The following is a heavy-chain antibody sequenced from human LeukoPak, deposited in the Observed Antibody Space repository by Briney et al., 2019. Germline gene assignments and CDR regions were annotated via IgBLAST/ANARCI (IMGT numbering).Heavy chain of an antibody. J-gene: IGHJ4*02. D-gene: IGHD3-22*01. V-gene: IGHV1-46*01. CDR2: INPSGGST. CDR3: ARGLRYYDSSGYLAENDY. Sequence: ASVKVSCKASGYTFTSYYMHWVRQAPEQGLEWIGIINPSGGSTSYAQKFQGRVTMTRNTSISTAYMELSSLRSEDTAVYYCARGLRYYDSSGYLAENDYWGQGTLVTVSS. CDR1: GYTFTSYY.